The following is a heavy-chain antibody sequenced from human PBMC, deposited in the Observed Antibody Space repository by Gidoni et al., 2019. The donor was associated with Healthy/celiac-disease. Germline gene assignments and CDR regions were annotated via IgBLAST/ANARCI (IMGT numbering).Heavy chain of an antibody. J-gene: IGHJ3*02. D-gene: IGHD2-15*01. CDR1: GGSISSGYYY. V-gene: IGHV4-31*03. CDR3: ARDREGYCSGGSCSSSAFDI. CDR2: IFYSGST. Sequence: QVQLQESGPGLVKPSQTLSLTCTVSGGSISSGYYYWTWIRQHPGKGLEWIGYIFYSGSTYYNPSLKSRVTISVDTSKNQFSLKLSSVTAADTAVYYCARDREGYCSGGSCSSSAFDIWGQGTMVTVSS.